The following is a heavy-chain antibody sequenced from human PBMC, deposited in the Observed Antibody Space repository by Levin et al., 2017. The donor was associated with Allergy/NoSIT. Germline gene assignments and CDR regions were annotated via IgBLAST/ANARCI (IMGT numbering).Heavy chain of an antibody. CDR3: ARVNSILTAYYYFDY. D-gene: IGHD3-9*01. J-gene: IGHJ4*02. V-gene: IGHV3-33*01. CDR2: IWYDGNDK. CDR1: GFTFSNYG. Sequence: GGSLRLSCAASGFTFSNYGMHWVRQAPGKGLEWVALIWYDGNDKYYADSVRGRFTISRDNSKNTMYLQMSSLRADDTAVYYCARVNSILTAYYYFDYWGQGTLVTVSP.